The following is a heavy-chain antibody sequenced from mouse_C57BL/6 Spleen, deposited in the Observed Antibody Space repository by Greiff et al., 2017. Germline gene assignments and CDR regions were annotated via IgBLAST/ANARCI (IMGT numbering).Heavy chain of an antibody. CDR3: AREGLGRFAY. CDR1: GFTFSSYA. Sequence: VQLKESGGGLVKPGGSLKLSCAASGFTFSSYAMSWVRQTPEKRLEWVATISDGGSYTYYPDNVKGRFTISRDNAKNNLYLQMSHLKSEDTAMYYCAREGLGRFAYWGQGTLVTVSA. J-gene: IGHJ3*01. D-gene: IGHD4-1*01. CDR2: ISDGGSYT. V-gene: IGHV5-4*01.